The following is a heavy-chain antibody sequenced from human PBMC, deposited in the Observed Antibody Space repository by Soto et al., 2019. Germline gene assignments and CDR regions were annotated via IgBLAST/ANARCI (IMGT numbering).Heavy chain of an antibody. Sequence: QVQLVQSGAEVKKPGSSVKVSCKASGGTFSSYAISWVLQAPGQGLEWMGGIIPIFGTANYAQKFQGRVTITADESTSTAYMELSSLRSEDTAVYYCSSEGSGRRWFDPWGQGTLVTVSS. CDR3: SSEGSGRRWFDP. J-gene: IGHJ5*02. D-gene: IGHD3-10*01. CDR1: GGTFSSYA. CDR2: IIPIFGTA. V-gene: IGHV1-69*01.